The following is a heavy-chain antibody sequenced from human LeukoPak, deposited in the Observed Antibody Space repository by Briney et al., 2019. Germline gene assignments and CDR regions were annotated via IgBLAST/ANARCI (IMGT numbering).Heavy chain of an antibody. J-gene: IGHJ4*02. CDR3: AKIRRAVVVVAATFDY. V-gene: IGHV3-23*01. CDR2: ISGSGGST. CDR1: GLTVSSNY. Sequence: PGGSLRLSCAASGLTVSSNYMNWVRQAPGKGLEWVSAISGSGGSTYYADSVKGRFTISRDNSKNTLYLQMNSLRAEDTAVYYCAKIRRAVVVVAATFDYWGQGTLVTVSS. D-gene: IGHD2-15*01.